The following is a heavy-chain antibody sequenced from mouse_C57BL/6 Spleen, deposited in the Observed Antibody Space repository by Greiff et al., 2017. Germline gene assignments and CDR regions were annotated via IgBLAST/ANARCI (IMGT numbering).Heavy chain of an antibody. CDR2: IYPGSGNT. CDR1: GYTFTDYY. Sequence: QVQLQQSGAELVRPGASVKLSCKASGYTFTDYYINWVKQRPGQGLEWIARIYPGSGNTYYNEKFKGKATLTAEKSSSTAYMQLSSLTSEDSAFYFCARGTDGFDYWGQGTTLTVSS. J-gene: IGHJ2*01. D-gene: IGHD2-3*01. CDR3: ARGTDGFDY. V-gene: IGHV1-76*01.